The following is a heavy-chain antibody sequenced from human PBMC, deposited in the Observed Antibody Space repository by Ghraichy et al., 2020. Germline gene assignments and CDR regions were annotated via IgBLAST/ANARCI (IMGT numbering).Heavy chain of an antibody. CDR3: VRGPILRSGYYRHFDP. V-gene: IGHV4-4*07. Sequence: SETLSLTCTVSGGSITSYYWSWIRQPAGKGLEWIGHIYNSGSTNYNPSLKSRVTMSVDTSKNQFSLKLTSVTAADTAIYHCVRGPILRSGYYRHFDPWGQGTQVTVSS. J-gene: IGHJ5*02. D-gene: IGHD3-3*01. CDR1: GGSITSYY. CDR2: IYNSGST.